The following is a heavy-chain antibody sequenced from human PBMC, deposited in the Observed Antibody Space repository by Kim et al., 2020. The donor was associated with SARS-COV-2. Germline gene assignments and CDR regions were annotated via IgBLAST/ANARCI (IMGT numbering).Heavy chain of an antibody. D-gene: IGHD2-21*01. J-gene: IGHJ6*02. Sequence: GGSLRLSCAASGFTFGDYAMHWVRQAPGKGLEWVSGIRWDSGSIGYADSVKGRFTISRDNAKNSLYLQMNSLRAEDTALYYCAKDLGVVVADGGPGFWGQGTTVTVSS. CDR1: GFTFGDYA. CDR2: IRWDSGSI. V-gene: IGHV3-9*01. CDR3: AKDLGVVVADGGPGF.